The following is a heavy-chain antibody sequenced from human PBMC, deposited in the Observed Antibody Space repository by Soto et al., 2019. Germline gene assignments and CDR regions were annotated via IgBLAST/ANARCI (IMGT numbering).Heavy chain of an antibody. CDR3: AGYYGLGSDYYYMDV. V-gene: IGHV3-66*01. J-gene: IGHJ6*03. CDR1: GFTVSSNY. D-gene: IGHD3-10*01. Sequence: EVQLVESGGGLVQPGGSLRLSCAASGFTVSSNYMSWVRQAPGKGLEWVSVFYSAGYTFYADYVRGRFTISRDNSKTTLYLQMNSLRAEDTAVYYCAGYYGLGSDYYYMDVWGKGTTVTVSS. CDR2: FYSAGYT.